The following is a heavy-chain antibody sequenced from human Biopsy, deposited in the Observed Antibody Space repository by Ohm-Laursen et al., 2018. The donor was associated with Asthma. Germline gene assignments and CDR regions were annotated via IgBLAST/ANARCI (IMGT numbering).Heavy chain of an antibody. J-gene: IGHJ6*02. CDR3: ARAVDYSHYYGIDV. D-gene: IGHD3-10*01. CDR1: GYTFNSAG. V-gene: IGHV1-18*01. Sequence: ASVKVSCKTSGYTFNSAGITWVRQAPGQGLEWMGWISVYNGNTKVAQKLQDRVTMTTDTSTSTAYMELRSLRSDDTDVYFCARAVDYSHYYGIDVWGQGTTVTVS. CDR2: ISVYNGNT.